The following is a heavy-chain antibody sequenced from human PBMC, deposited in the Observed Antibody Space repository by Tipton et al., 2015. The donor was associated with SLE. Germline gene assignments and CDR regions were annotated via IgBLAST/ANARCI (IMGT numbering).Heavy chain of an antibody. V-gene: IGHV3-33*08. CDR1: GFTFSDHN. D-gene: IGHD3-16*02. Sequence: SLRLSCAASGFTFSDHNMDWVRQAPGKGLEWVAVIWYDGSNKNYADSVKGRFTISRDNSKNTLYLQMNSLRAEDTAVYYCSGELSPRDGFDIWGQGTMVTVSS. J-gene: IGHJ3*02. CDR2: IWYDGSNK. CDR3: SGELSPRDGFDI.